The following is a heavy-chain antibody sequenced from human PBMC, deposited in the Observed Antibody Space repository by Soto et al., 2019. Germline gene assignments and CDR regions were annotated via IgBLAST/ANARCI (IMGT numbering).Heavy chain of an antibody. CDR1: GGSFSGYY. J-gene: IGHJ6*02. CDR2: INHSGST. CDR3: ARRNILTGYYHPYYYYGMDV. V-gene: IGHV4-34*01. D-gene: IGHD3-9*01. Sequence: KPSETLSLTCAVYGGSFSGYYWSWIRQPPGKGLEWIGEINHSGSTNYNPSLKSRVTISVDTSKNQFSLKLSSVTAADTAVYYWARRNILTGYYHPYYYYGMDVWGQGTTVTVSS.